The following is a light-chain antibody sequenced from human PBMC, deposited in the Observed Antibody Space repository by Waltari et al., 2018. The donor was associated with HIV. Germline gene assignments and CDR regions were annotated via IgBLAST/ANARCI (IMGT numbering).Light chain of an antibody. Sequence: QSALTQPRSVSGSPGQSVAISCTGTTSDVGAYNSVSWYQQHPGKAPKLIIYDVSKLPSGVPDRFSGSKSGNTASLTISGLQADDEADYYCCSYVGSYTAVFGGGTKLTVL. V-gene: IGLV2-11*01. CDR2: DVS. CDR3: CSYVGSYTAV. J-gene: IGLJ2*01. CDR1: TSDVGAYNS.